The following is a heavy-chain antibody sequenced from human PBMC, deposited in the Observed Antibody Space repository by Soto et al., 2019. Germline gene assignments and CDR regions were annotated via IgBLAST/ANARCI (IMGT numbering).Heavy chain of an antibody. J-gene: IGHJ5*02. D-gene: IGHD3-9*01. CDR2: IKQDGSEK. Sequence: PGGSLRLSCAASGFTFSSYWMSWVRQAPGKGLEWVANIKQDGSEKYYVDSVKGRFTISRDNAKNPLYLQMNSLRAEDTAVYYCARDRLRYFDWPDGWFDPWGQGTLVTVSS. CDR3: ARDRLRYFDWPDGWFDP. CDR1: GFTFSSYW. V-gene: IGHV3-7*05.